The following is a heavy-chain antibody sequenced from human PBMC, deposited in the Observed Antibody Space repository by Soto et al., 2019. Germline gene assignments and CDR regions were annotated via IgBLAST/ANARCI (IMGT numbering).Heavy chain of an antibody. CDR1: GFTFSSYC. J-gene: IGHJ6*02. Sequence: PGGSLRLSCAASGFTFSSYCMHWVRQAPGEGLEWVAVVSYDGSDKYYGDPVKGRFTISRDNSKNTLYLQMNRLRGEDTAVYYCAKDRSIGVAGSYAMDVWGRGTTVTVSS. CDR3: AKDRSIGVAGSYAMDV. V-gene: IGHV3-30*18. D-gene: IGHD6-19*01. CDR2: VSYDGSDK.